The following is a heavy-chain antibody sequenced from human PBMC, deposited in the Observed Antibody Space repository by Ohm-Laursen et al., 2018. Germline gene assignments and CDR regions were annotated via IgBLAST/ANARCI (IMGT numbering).Heavy chain of an antibody. J-gene: IGHJ4*02. CDR2: INPKNGDT. Sequence: SVKVSCKASGYTFTGYYIHWVRQAPGQGLEWMGWINPKNGDTNYAQNFQDRVTMTRDTSISTAFMELSRLTSDDTAVYYCAREIRRWLQSNFDYWGQGTLVTVSS. CDR3: AREIRRWLQSNFDY. CDR1: GYTFTGYY. D-gene: IGHD5-24*01. V-gene: IGHV1-2*02.